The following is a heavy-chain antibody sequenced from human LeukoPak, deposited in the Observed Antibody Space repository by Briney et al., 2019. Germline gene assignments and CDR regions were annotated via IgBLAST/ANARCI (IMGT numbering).Heavy chain of an antibody. J-gene: IGHJ4*02. CDR3: ARQSRFGEFDY. CDR2: IYPGDSDT. V-gene: IGHV5-51*01. Sequence: GESLKISCKCSGYSFTSYWIGWVRQMPGKGLDWMGIIYPGDSDTRYIPSFQGQVAISADKSINTAYLQWGSLKASDNAMYYCARQSRFGEFDYWGQGTLVTVSS. D-gene: IGHD3-10*01. CDR1: GYSFTSYW.